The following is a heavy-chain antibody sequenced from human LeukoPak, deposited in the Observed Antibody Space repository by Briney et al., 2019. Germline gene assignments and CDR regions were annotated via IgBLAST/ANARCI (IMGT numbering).Heavy chain of an antibody. V-gene: IGHV3-43*02. CDR1: GFTFDDYA. D-gene: IGHD3-10*01. CDR2: ISGDGGST. J-gene: IGHJ6*03. Sequence: GGSLRLSCAASGFTFDDYAMDWVRQAPGKGLGWVSLISGDGGSTYYADSVKGRFTISRDNSKNSLHLQMNSLRTEDTALYYCAKETIPYGRSYYYMDVWGKGTTVTVSS. CDR3: AKETIPYGRSYYYMDV.